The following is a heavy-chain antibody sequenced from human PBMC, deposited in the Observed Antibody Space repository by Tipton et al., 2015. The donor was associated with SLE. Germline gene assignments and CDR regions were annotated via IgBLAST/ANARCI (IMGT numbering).Heavy chain of an antibody. V-gene: IGHV4-39*07. CDR1: GGSVSSSSKY. J-gene: IGHJ4*02. CDR3: ASWTYGSSSPDY. Sequence: TLSLTCTVSGGSVSSSSKYWAWIRQPPGKGLEWIGSIYYTGTTTYYNSFLKSRVTMSVDTSKNQFSLRLTSVIAADTAVYYCASWTYGSSSPDYWGQGTLVTVSS. D-gene: IGHD6-6*01. CDR2: IYYTGTTT.